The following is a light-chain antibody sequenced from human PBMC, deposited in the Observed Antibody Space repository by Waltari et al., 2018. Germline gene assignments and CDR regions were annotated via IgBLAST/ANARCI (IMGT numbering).Light chain of an antibody. CDR3: QHHVRLPAT. CDR2: GAS. Sequence: IVLTQSPGTLSLFPGERATLSCRASQSVGKYLAWYQQKPGQAPRLLIYGASSRAAGIPDRFSGSGSGADFSLTISRLEPEDFAVYYCQHHVRLPATFGQGTKVE. V-gene: IGKV3-20*01. CDR1: QSVGKY. J-gene: IGKJ1*01.